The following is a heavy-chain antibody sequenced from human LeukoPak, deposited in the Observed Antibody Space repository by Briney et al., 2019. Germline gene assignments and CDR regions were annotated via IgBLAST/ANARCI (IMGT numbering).Heavy chain of an antibody. J-gene: IGHJ4*02. CDR3: AKEGGVPAAIPFDY. CDR2: IRSSGGST. D-gene: IGHD2-2*01. CDR1: GFIFSSYD. V-gene: IGHV3-23*01. Sequence: GGSLRLSCAASGFIFSSYDMSWVRQAPGKGPEWVSTIRSSGGSTYYADSVKGRFTISRDNSKNTLYLQMNSLRAEDTAVYYCAKEGGVPAAIPFDYWGQGTLVTVSS.